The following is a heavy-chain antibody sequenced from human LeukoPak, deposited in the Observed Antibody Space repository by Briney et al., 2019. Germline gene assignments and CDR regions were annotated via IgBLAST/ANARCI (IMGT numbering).Heavy chain of an antibody. CDR1: GYTFTSYD. CDR2: ISAYNGNT. CDR3: ARADIIRYSYGDY. J-gene: IGHJ4*02. Sequence: ASVTVSCKASGYTFTSYDISWVRQAPGQGLEWMGRISAYNGNTNYAQKFQGRVTMTTDTSTSTAYMELSRLRSDDTAVYYCARADIIRYSYGDYWGQGTLVTVSS. V-gene: IGHV1-18*01. D-gene: IGHD5-18*01.